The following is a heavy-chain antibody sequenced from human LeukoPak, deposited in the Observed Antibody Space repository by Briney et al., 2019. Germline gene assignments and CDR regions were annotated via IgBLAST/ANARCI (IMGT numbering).Heavy chain of an antibody. CDR1: GGTISSYY. CDR3: ARVRDNSGYYPFDY. CDR2: IYYSGST. J-gene: IGHJ4*02. Sequence: SETLSLTCTVSGGTISSYYMSWIRQPPGKGLEWIGYIYYSGSTNYNPSLKSRVTISVDTSKNHFSLKLSSVTAADTAVYYCARVRDNSGYYPFDYWGQGILVTVSS. D-gene: IGHD3-22*01. V-gene: IGHV4-59*01.